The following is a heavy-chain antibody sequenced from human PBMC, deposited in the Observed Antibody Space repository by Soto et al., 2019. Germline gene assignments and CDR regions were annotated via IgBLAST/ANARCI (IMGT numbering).Heavy chain of an antibody. CDR2: ISGSGGST. V-gene: IGHV3-23*01. CDR3: AKGPHRARYLGYFQH. D-gene: IGHD3-16*02. J-gene: IGHJ1*01. Sequence: PVGSLRLSCAASGFTFSSYAMSWVRQAPGKGLEWVSAISGSGGSTYYADSVKGRFTISRDNSKNTLYLQMNSLRAEDTAVYYCAKGPHRARYLGYFQHWGQGTLVTVST. CDR1: GFTFSSYA.